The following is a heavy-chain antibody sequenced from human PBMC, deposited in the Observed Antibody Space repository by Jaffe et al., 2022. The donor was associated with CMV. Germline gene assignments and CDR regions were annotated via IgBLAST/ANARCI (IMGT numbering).Heavy chain of an antibody. CDR1: GGTFNTYA. D-gene: IGHD3-22*01. CDR3: AREFYDSGGFSYKKYYYYYMDV. V-gene: IGHV1-69*09. J-gene: IGHJ6*03. CDR2: LIPKLDMP. Sequence: QVQLVQSGSEVKKPGSSVKVSCKAPGGTFNTYAITWVRQAPGQGLEYMGRLIPKLDMPHYAQNFQDRVTITADKSTYTVYMEMSSLRSEDTAVYYCAREFYDSGGFSYKKYYYYYMDVWGGGTTVTVSS.